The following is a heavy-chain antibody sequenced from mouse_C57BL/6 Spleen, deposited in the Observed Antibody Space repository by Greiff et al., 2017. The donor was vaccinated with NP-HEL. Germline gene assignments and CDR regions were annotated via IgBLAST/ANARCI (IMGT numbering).Heavy chain of an antibody. CDR1: GYAFTNYL. Sequence: VQLQQSGAELVGPGTSVKVSCKASGYAFTNYLIEWVKQRPGQGLEWIGVINPGSGGTNYNEKFKGKATLTADKSSSTAYMQLSSLTSEDSAVYFCARSGADGYLSYYAMDYWGQGTSVTVSS. CDR2: INPGSGGT. D-gene: IGHD2-3*01. J-gene: IGHJ4*01. CDR3: ARSGADGYLSYYAMDY. V-gene: IGHV1-54*01.